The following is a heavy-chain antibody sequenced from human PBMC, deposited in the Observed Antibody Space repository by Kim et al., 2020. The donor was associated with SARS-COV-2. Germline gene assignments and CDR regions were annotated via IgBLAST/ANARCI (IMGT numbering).Heavy chain of an antibody. CDR1: GFTFSSCA. CDR3: ARDLWSPLRGLHYYY. Sequence: GGSLRLSCAASGFTFSSCAIHWVRQAPGKGLEWVAVISYDGSNKYYADSVKGRFTISRDNSKNTLYLQMNSLRAEDTALYYCARDLWSPLRGLHYYY. CDR2: ISYDGSNK. V-gene: IGHV3-30-3*01. J-gene: IGHJ6*01. D-gene: IGHD2-21*01.